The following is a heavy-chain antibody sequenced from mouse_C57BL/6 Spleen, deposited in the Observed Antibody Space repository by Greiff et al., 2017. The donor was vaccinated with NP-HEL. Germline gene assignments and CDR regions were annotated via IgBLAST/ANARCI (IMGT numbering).Heavy chain of an antibody. CDR2: ISYSGST. CDR3: ARSYGYGGAWFAY. V-gene: IGHV3-1*01. J-gene: IGHJ3*01. D-gene: IGHD2-2*01. Sequence: VQLKESGPGMVKPSQSLSLTCTVTGYSITSGYAWHWIRHFPGNKLEWMGYISYSGSTNYNPSLKSRISITHDTSKNHFFLKLNSVTTEDTATYYCARSYGYGGAWFAYWGQGTLVTVSA. CDR1: GYSITSGYA.